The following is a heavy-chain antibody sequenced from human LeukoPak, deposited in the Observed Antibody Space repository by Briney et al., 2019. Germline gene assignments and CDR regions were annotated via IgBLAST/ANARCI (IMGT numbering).Heavy chain of an antibody. J-gene: IGHJ4*02. CDR1: GYTFTGYY. V-gene: IGHV1-2*02. D-gene: IGHD3-22*01. Sequence: GASVKVSCKASGYTFTGYYMHWVREAPGQGLEWMGWINPNSGGTNYAQKFQGRVTMTRDTSISTAYMELSRLRSDDTAVYYCARDLDYYDSSGYYYYWGQGTLVTVSS. CDR3: ARDLDYYDSSGYYYY. CDR2: INPNSGGT.